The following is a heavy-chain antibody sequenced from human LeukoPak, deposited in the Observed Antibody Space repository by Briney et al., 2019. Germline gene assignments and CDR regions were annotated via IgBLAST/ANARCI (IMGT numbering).Heavy chain of an antibody. J-gene: IGHJ4*02. D-gene: IGHD3-10*01. V-gene: IGHV4-59*01. CDR1: DDSISNNY. CDR2: SHYSGST. CDR3: TRGEAYYGSGSFLVW. Sequence: TSETLSLTCSVSDDSISNNYWSWLRQPPGKGLEWIGYSHYSGSTNSNPSLNNRVTISVDTSKKQVYLKVTSVTAADTAVYYCTRGEAYYGSGSFLVWWGQGTLVTVSS.